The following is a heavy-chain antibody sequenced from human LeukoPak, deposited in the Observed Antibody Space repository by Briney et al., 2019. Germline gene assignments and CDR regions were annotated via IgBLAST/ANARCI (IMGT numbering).Heavy chain of an antibody. Sequence: GGSLRLSCKGSGYALSGDWMHWVRQAPGKGLVWVSRINNDGSSTGYADSVTGRFTISRDNAKSTLFLQMSSLRAEDTAVYYCASFNPISLSDYWGQGTLVTVSS. CDR3: ASFNPISLSDY. D-gene: IGHD1-14*01. CDR1: GYALSGDW. J-gene: IGHJ4*02. V-gene: IGHV3-74*01. CDR2: INNDGSST.